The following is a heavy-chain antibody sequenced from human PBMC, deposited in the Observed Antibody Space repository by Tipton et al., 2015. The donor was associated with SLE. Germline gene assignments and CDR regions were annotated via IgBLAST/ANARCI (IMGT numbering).Heavy chain of an antibody. Sequence: TLSLTCTVSGGSISSGGYYWSWIRQHPGKGLEWIWYIYYSGSTYYNPSLKSRVTISVDTSKNQFSLKLSSVTAADTAVYYCARGDGYNRRWFDPWGQGTLVTVSS. D-gene: IGHD5-24*01. CDR2: IYYSGST. CDR3: ARGDGYNRRWFDP. CDR1: GGSISSGGYY. V-gene: IGHV4-31*03. J-gene: IGHJ5*02.